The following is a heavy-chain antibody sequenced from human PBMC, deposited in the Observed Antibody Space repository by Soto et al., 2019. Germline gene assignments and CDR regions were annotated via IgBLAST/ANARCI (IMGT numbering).Heavy chain of an antibody. D-gene: IGHD1-26*01. J-gene: IGHJ4*02. CDR2: ISYDGSNK. V-gene: IGHV3-30*18. CDR1: GFTFSSYG. Sequence: LRLSCAASGFTFSSYGMHWVRQAPGKGLEWVAVISYDGSNKYYGDSVKGRFTISRDNSENTLYLQMNSLSAEDTAVYYCAKASIVGTSRDYFDSWGQGTLVTVSS. CDR3: AKASIVGTSRDYFDS.